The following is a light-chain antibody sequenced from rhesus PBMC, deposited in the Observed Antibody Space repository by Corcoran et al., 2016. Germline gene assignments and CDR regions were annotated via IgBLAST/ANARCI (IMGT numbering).Light chain of an antibody. CDR2: VDD. CDR3: QVWDRSSKYV. CDR1: NIASKL. J-gene: IGLJ6*01. Sequence: SYDLTQPPSVSAASGQTARITCGGDNIASKLIHWYQQKPTRAPVLVIYVDDKRPSGVPERFSGSKSGNTATLTISRVEAGDEADYFCQVWDRSSKYVFGGGTKLTVL. V-gene: IGLV3-25*02.